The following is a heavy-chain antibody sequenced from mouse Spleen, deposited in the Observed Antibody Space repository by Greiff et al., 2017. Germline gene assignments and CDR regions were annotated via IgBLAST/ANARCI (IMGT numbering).Heavy chain of an antibody. D-gene: IGHD2-4*01. J-gene: IGHJ3*01. V-gene: IGHV2-6*02. Sequence: QVQLQQSGPGLVAPLQSLSITSTVSGFPLTSYGVHWGRQPPGKGPEWLVVIWSDGSTTYNSALKSRLSISKDNSKSQVFLKMNSLQTDDTAMYSCARGLYDYDRGAFAYWGQGTLVTVSA. CDR2: IWSDGST. CDR3: ARGLYDYDRGAFAY. CDR1: GFPLTSYG.